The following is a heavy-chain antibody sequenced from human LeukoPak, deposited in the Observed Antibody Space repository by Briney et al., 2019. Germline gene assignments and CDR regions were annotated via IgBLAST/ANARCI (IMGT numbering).Heavy chain of an antibody. CDR1: GGSISSYY. Sequence: SETLSLTCTVSGGSISSYYWSWIRQPPGKRLEWIGSIYYTGTTYYNPSLNSRVTISVDTSKNQFSLNLRSVTAADTAVYYCARPLYSGYDYYYYYYMDVWGNGTTVTVSS. J-gene: IGHJ6*03. D-gene: IGHD5-12*01. V-gene: IGHV4-39*01. CDR3: ARPLYSGYDYYYYYYMDV. CDR2: IYYTGTT.